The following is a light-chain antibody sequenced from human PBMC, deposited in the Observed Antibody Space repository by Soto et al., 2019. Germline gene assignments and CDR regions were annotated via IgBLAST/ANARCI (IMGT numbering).Light chain of an antibody. J-gene: IGKJ1*01. CDR3: QHYKDYSWT. Sequence: DIHLTQSPSTLSASVGDRITITCRASQSISSWLAWYQQKPGNAPKLLIYTPSSLESGVPSRFSGSGSGTEFTLTISSLQPDDFATYYCQHYKDYSWTFGQGTKVEIK. V-gene: IGKV1-5*03. CDR2: TPS. CDR1: QSISSW.